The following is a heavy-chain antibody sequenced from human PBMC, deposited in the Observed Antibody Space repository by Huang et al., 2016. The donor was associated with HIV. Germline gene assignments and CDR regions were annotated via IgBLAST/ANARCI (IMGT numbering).Heavy chain of an antibody. CDR2: ISSSSSYI. CDR1: GFTFSTYS. CDR3: AKMTTVTHADY. V-gene: IGHV3-21*01. D-gene: IGHD4-17*01. J-gene: IGHJ4*02. Sequence: EVQLVESGGGLVKPGGSLRLSCAASGFTFSTYSMNWVRQAPGKGLVWVSSISSSSSYIYYADSLKVRFTISRDNAKNSLYLQMDSLRVEDTAVYYCAKMTTVTHADYWGQGTLVTVSS.